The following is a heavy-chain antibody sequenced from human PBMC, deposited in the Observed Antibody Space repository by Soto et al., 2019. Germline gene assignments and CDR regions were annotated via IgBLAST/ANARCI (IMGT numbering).Heavy chain of an antibody. CDR1: GGSISSYY. J-gene: IGHJ5*02. CDR3: ARLYDFWSGYGWFDP. Sequence: LSLTFTVSGGSISSYYWSWIRQPAGKGLAWIGRIYTSGSTNYNPSLKRGLIMSVDTSKNQFSLKLSSVPAADTAVYYCARLYDFWSGYGWFDPLGQGTLVTVS. V-gene: IGHV4-4*07. D-gene: IGHD3-3*01. CDR2: IYTSGST.